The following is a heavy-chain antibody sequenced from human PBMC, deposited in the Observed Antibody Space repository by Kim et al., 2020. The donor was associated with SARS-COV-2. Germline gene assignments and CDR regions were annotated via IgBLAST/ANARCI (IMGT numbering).Heavy chain of an antibody. CDR3: AREGLWFGELFPYPYYYYGMDV. CDR2: IWYDGSNK. J-gene: IGHJ6*02. V-gene: IGHV3-33*01. CDR1: GFTFSSYG. Sequence: GGSLRLSCAASGFTFSSYGMHWVRQAPGKGLEWVAVIWYDGSNKYYADSVKGRFTISRDNSKNTLYLQMNSLRAEDTAVYYCAREGLWFGELFPYPYYYYGMDVWAHGTTVTVSS. D-gene: IGHD3-10*01.